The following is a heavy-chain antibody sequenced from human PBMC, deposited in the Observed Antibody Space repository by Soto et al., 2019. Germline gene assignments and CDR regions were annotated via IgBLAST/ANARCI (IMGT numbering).Heavy chain of an antibody. CDR3: AKSPIFYCSSPNCYKYYFDY. J-gene: IGHJ4*02. CDR2: ISYDGSDK. CDR1: GFTFNTYG. V-gene: IGHV3-30*18. D-gene: IGHD2-2*02. Sequence: QDHLVESGGGVVQPGTSLRLSCAASGFTFNTYGMHWVRQAPGKRLEWVAVISYDGSDKFYADSVKGRFTISRDNSKNTLYLQMSSLRPEDTAIYYCAKSPIFYCSSPNCYKYYFDYWGQGTLVTVSS.